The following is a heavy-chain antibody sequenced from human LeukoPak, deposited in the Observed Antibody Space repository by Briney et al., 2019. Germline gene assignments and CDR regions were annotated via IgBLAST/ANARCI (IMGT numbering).Heavy chain of an antibody. Sequence: AGGSLRLSCAASGFTFSDYYMSWIRQAPGKGLEWVSYISSNGSTIYYADSVKGRFTISRDNAKNSLYLQMNSLRAEDTAVYYCARARSSGWSDPGYFDYWGQGTLVTVSS. CDR2: ISSNGSTI. D-gene: IGHD6-19*01. J-gene: IGHJ4*02. V-gene: IGHV3-11*01. CDR3: ARARSSGWSDPGYFDY. CDR1: GFTFSDYY.